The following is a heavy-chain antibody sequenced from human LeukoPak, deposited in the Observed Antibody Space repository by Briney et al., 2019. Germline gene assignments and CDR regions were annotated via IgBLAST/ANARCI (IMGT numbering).Heavy chain of an antibody. CDR1: GDSVSSNSAA. D-gene: IGHD3-22*01. CDR2: TYYRSKWYN. Sequence: TLSXXCAISGDSVSSNSAAWNWIRQSPSRGLEWLGRTYYRSKWYNDYAVSVKSRITINPDTSKNQFSLQLNSVTPEDTAVYYCARERYYDSSGYAEYFQHWGQGTLVTVSS. V-gene: IGHV6-1*01. CDR3: ARERYYDSSGYAEYFQH. J-gene: IGHJ1*01.